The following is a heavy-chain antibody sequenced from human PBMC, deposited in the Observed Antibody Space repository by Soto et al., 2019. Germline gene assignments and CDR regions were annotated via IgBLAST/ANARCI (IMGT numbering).Heavy chain of an antibody. J-gene: IGHJ6*02. D-gene: IGHD5-18*01. CDR3: ARDWIQLWINYGMDV. Sequence: QVQLVESGGGVVQPGRSLRLSCAASGFTFSSYGMHWVRQAPGKGLEWVAVIWYDGSNKYYADSVKGRFTISRDNSKNTLYLQMNSLRAEDTAVYYCARDWIQLWINYGMDVWGQGTTVTVSS. V-gene: IGHV3-33*01. CDR2: IWYDGSNK. CDR1: GFTFSSYG.